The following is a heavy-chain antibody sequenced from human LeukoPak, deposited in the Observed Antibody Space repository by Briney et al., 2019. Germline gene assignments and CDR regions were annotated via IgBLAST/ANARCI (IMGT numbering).Heavy chain of an antibody. CDR3: ARGPRDPTEYCSRGTCSPTYDV. D-gene: IGHD2-15*01. CDR1: GFIFSDYE. J-gene: IGHJ4*02. V-gene: IGHV3-48*03. CDR2: ISSSGRKI. Sequence: QPGGSLRLSCAASGFIFSDYEMNWVRQAPGKWLEWVSYISSSGRKIYYADSVKGRFTISRDNAKNSLYLQMNSLRADDTAIYYCARGPRDPTEYCSRGTCSPTYDVWGQGTLVTVSS.